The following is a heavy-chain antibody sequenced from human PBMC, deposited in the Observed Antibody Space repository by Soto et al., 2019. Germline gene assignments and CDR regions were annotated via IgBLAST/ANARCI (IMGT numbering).Heavy chain of an antibody. CDR3: ARRLQWQLRPLDS. J-gene: IGHJ4*02. CDR1: GFTFNAYY. V-gene: IGHV3-11*01. D-gene: IGHD6-19*01. Sequence: PGGSLRLSCEGSGFTFNAYYMTWIRQAPGKGLEWVAYINTLSTAIYYADSVKGRFAISRDNAKNSLYLQMNGLRAEDTATYYCARRLQWQLRPLDSWGRGTLVTVSS. CDR2: INTLSTAI.